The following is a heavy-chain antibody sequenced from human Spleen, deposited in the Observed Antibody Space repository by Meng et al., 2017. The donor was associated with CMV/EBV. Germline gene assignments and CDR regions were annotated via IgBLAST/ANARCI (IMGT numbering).Heavy chain of an antibody. D-gene: IGHD2-15*01. CDR2: ISGSGGST. J-gene: IGHJ4*02. CDR3: AKDPAYCSGGTCYLYYFDY. V-gene: IGHV3-23*01. CDR1: GFTFSSYA. Sequence: GGSLRLSCAASGFTFSSYAMSWVRQAPGKGLEWVSAISGSGGSTYYADSVKGRFTISRDNSKNTLHLQMNSLRAEDTAIYYCAKDPAYCSGGTCYLYYFDYWGQGTLVTVSS.